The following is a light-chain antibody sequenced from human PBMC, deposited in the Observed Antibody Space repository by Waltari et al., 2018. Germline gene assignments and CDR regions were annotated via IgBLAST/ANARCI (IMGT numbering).Light chain of an antibody. Sequence: DIQMAQSPPSLSASIGDTVTITCRASENIYNYINWYQHKPGKAPKLLSYSSSTLQSGVPSRFLGSGSGTDFTLTISSLQPDDFATYFCQQSYSTPYLTFGGGTKVEVK. CDR2: SSS. V-gene: IGKV1-39*01. J-gene: IGKJ4*01. CDR1: ENIYNY. CDR3: QQSYSTPYLT.